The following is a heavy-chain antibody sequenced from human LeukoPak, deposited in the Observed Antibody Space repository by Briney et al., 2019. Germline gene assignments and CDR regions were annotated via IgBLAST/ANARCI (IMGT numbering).Heavy chain of an antibody. CDR1: GFSVSSNY. D-gene: IGHD3-10*01. J-gene: IGHJ4*02. CDR2: VYSGGST. V-gene: IGHV3-53*01. Sequence: GGSLRLSCAASGFSVSSNYMSWVRQAPGKGLEWVSVVYSGGSTYYADSVKGRFTISRDNSKNTLYLHMNSLRAEDTAVYYCAREAYSSGRDFDYWGQGTLVTVSS. CDR3: AREAYSSGRDFDY.